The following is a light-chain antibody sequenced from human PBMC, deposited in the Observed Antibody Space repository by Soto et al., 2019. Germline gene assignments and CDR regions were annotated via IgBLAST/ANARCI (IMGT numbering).Light chain of an antibody. CDR1: SNDVGDYNF. V-gene: IGLV2-11*01. CDR3: CSYAGSSTYV. J-gene: IGLJ1*01. Sequence: QSVLTQPRSVSGSPRQSVTISCTGTSNDVGDYNFVSWYQQHPGKAPKLIIYDVSQRPSGVPDRFSGSKSGNTASLTISGLQAEDETDYYCCSYAGSSTYVFGTGTKLTVL. CDR2: DVS.